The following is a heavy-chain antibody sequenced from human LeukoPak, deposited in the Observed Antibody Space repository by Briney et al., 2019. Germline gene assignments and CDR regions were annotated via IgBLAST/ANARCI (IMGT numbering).Heavy chain of an antibody. V-gene: IGHV3-48*01. J-gene: IGHJ4*02. CDR3: ARDLGSSSSYFDY. D-gene: IGHD6-13*01. Sequence: PGGSLRLSCAASGFTFSSYSMNWVRQAPGEGLEWVSYISSSSSTIYYADSVKGRFTISRDNVKNSLYLQMNSLRAEDTAVYYCARDLGSSSSYFDYWGQGTLVTVSS. CDR2: ISSSSSTI. CDR1: GFTFSSYS.